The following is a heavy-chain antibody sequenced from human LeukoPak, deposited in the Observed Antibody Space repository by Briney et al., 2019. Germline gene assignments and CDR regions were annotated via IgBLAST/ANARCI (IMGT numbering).Heavy chain of an antibody. D-gene: IGHD4-23*01. CDR3: AKRVTTVEPSVVDV. V-gene: IGHV3-23*01. Sequence: GGSLRLSCAASGFTFSSYAMTWVRQAPGKGLEWLSATGGGGCCASYPDSVKGRFTISRDNSKNTLYLQMNSLRVEDTAVYYCAKRVTTVEPSVVDVWGQGTAVTVSS. CDR2: TGGGGCCA. CDR1: GFTFSSYA. J-gene: IGHJ6*02.